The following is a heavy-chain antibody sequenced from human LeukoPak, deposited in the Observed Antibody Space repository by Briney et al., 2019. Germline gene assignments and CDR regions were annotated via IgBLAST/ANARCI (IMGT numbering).Heavy chain of an antibody. Sequence: PGGSLRLSCAASGFTFSDYYMSWIRQAPGKGLEWVSYISSSSSYTNYADSVKGRFTISRDNAKNSLYLQMNSLRAEDTAVYYCARDADPSSYLHYYGMDVWGQGTTVTVSS. CDR1: GFTFSDYY. CDR3: ARDADPSSYLHYYGMDV. J-gene: IGHJ6*02. V-gene: IGHV3-11*06. D-gene: IGHD3-16*02. CDR2: ISSSSSYT.